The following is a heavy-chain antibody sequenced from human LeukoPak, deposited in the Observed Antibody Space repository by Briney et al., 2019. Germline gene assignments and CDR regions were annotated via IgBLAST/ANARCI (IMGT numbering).Heavy chain of an antibody. CDR1: GFIFSSFSVN. D-gene: IGHD5-18*01. V-gene: IGHV4-39*02. CDR3: ARDATAMVRYFDY. J-gene: IGHJ4*02. CDR2: IYYSGST. Sequence: PGGSLRLSCAASGFIFSSFSVNWVRQAPGKGLEWIGSIYYSGSTYYNPSLKSRVTISVDTSKNQFSLKLSSVTAADTAVYYCARDATAMVRYFDYWGQGTLVTVSS.